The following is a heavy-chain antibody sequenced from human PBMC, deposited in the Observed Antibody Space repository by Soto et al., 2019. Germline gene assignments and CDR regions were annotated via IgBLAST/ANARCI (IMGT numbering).Heavy chain of an antibody. D-gene: IGHD5-18*01. CDR3: ARLPMDTAMVAYYMDV. CDR2: IYYSGST. CDR1: GGSISSSSYY. V-gene: IGHV4-39*01. Sequence: QLQLQESGPGLVKPSETLSLTCTVSGGSISSSSYYWGWIRQPPGKGLEWIGSIYYSGSTYYNPSLKSRLTISVDTSKNQFSLKLSSVTAADTAVYYCARLPMDTAMVAYYMDVWGKGTTVTVSS. J-gene: IGHJ6*03.